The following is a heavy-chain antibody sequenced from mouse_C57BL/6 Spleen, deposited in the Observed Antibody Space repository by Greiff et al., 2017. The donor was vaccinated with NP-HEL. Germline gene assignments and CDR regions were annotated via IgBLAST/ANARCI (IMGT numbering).Heavy chain of an antibody. CDR3: AKTPGEGNYAMDY. V-gene: IGHV2-5*01. CDR2: IWRGGST. CDR1: GFSLTSYG. J-gene: IGHJ4*01. D-gene: IGHD2-13*01. Sequence: VQLVESGPGLVPPSQSLSITCTVSGFSLTSYGVHWVRQSPGKGLEWLGVIWRGGSTDYNAAFMSRLSITKDNSKSQVFFQMNSLQADDTAIYYWAKTPGEGNYAMDYWGQGTSVTVSS.